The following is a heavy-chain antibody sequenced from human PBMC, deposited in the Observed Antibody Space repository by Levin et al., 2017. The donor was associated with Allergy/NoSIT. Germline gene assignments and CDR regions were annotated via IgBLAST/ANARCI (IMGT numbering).Heavy chain of an antibody. D-gene: IGHD5-18*01. Sequence: GGSLRLSCAASGFIFSSYSMDWVRQAPGKGLEWVSYISSSSSPIYYADSVKGRFTISRDNAKNSLYLQMNSLRDEDTAVYYCVRAARYGYDYWGQGTLVTVSS. CDR2: ISSSSSPI. V-gene: IGHV3-48*02. CDR1: GFIFSSYS. CDR3: VRAARYGYDY. J-gene: IGHJ4*02.